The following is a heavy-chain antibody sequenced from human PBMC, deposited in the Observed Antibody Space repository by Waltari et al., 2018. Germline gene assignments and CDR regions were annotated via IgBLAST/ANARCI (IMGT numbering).Heavy chain of an antibody. Sequence: QVQLQESGPGLVKPSETLSLTCAVSGYSISSGSSWGWIRQPPAKGLEWIGSIYHSGSTYYNPSLKSRVTISIDTSKNQFSLRLSSVTAADTAVYYCARAHSGSYSYVNWFDPWGQGTLVTVSS. CDR2: IYHSGST. D-gene: IGHD1-26*01. J-gene: IGHJ5*02. V-gene: IGHV4-38-2*01. CDR3: ARAHSGSYSYVNWFDP. CDR1: GYSISSGSS.